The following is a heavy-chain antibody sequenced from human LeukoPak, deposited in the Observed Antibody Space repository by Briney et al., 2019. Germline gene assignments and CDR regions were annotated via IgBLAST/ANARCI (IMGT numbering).Heavy chain of an antibody. Sequence: SETLSLTCTVSGGSISSSSYYWGWIRQPPGKGLEWIGSIYYSGSTYYNPSLKSRVTISVDTSKNQLSLKLSSVTAADTAVYYCARRFPYYYDSSGYFFVGPHKAYWYFDLWGRGTLVTVSS. J-gene: IGHJ2*01. V-gene: IGHV4-39*01. CDR3: ARRFPYYYDSSGYFFVGPHKAYWYFDL. CDR2: IYYSGST. D-gene: IGHD3-22*01. CDR1: GGSISSSSYY.